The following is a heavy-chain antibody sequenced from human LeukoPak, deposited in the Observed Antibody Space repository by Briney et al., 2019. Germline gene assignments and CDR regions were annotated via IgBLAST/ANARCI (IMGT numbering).Heavy chain of an antibody. V-gene: IGHV3-30-3*01. CDR1: GFTFSSYA. CDR2: ISYDGSNK. J-gene: IGHJ4*02. CDR3: ARDRRRAVGATPFLGH. Sequence: GGSLRLSCAASGFTFSSYAMHWVRQAPGKGLEWVAVISYDGSNKYYADSVKGRFTISRDNSKNTLYLQMNSLRAEDTAVYYCARDRRRAVGATPFLGHWGQGTLVTVSS. D-gene: IGHD1-26*01.